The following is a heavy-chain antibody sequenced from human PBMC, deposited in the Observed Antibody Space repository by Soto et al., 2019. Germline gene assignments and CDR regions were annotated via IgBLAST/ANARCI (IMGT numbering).Heavy chain of an antibody. Sequence: QVQLQESGPGLVKPSQTLSLTCTVSGGSISSGGYYWSWIRQHPGKGLEWIGSIDYSGSTYYNPSIRSRVTISVDPSKNQFSLKLSSVTAADTAVYYCARWVGATSFGCWGQGTLVTVSS. D-gene: IGHD1-26*01. V-gene: IGHV4-31*03. CDR3: ARWVGATSFGC. J-gene: IGHJ4*02. CDR2: IDYSGST. CDR1: GGSISSGGYY.